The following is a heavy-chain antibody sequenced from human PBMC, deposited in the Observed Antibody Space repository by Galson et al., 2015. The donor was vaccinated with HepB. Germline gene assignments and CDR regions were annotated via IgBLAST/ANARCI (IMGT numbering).Heavy chain of an antibody. V-gene: IGHV3-30-3*01. CDR2: ISYDGSNK. CDR1: GFTFSSYA. D-gene: IGHD2-8*01. J-gene: IGHJ4*02. CDR3: ARGTVYGPPRVRYFDY. Sequence: SLRLSCAASGFTFSSYAMHWVRQAPGKGLEWVAVISYDGSNKYYADSVKGRFTISRDNSKNTLYLQMNSLRAEDTAVYYCARGTVYGPPRVRYFDYWGQGTLVTVSS.